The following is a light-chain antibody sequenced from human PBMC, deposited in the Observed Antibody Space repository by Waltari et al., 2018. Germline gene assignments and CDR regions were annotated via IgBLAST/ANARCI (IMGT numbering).Light chain of an antibody. CDR1: IVSTYY. CDR3: GSRDSDGDVI. J-gene: IGLJ2*01. CDR2: GKN. V-gene: IGLV3-19*01. Sequence: SSELTQDPAVSVSLGQTVKISCQGSIVSTYYPNWCQKKPGQAPILTIHGKNNRPSGIPDRFSASSSGDTASLVITGAQAEDEAVYYCGSRDSDGDVIFGGGTKLTVL.